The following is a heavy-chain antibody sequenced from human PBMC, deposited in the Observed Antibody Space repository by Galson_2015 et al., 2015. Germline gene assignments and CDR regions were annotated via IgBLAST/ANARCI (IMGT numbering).Heavy chain of an antibody. CDR2: IKQDGSEK. Sequence: SLRLSCAASGFTFSSYWMSWVRQAPGKGLEWVANIKQDGSEKYYVDSVKGRFTISRDNTKNSLYLQMNSLRAEDTAVYYCAREIPGGYDILTGYYKSWFDPWGQGTLVTVSS. D-gene: IGHD3-9*01. CDR1: GFTFSSYW. CDR3: AREIPGGYDILTGYYKSWFDP. J-gene: IGHJ5*02. V-gene: IGHV3-7*01.